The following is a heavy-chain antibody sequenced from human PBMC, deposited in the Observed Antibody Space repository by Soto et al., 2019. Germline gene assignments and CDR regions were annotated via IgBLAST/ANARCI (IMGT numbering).Heavy chain of an antibody. CDR3: ARAAGYSGYDWPDWFDP. Sequence: ASVKVSCKASGYSISNYYMHWVRQAPGQGLEYMGVIHPNGGGTSYAQKFQGRVTMTRDTSTSTVYMELSSLRSEDTAVYYCARAAGYSGYDWPDWFDPRGQGTLVTVSS. CDR1: GYSISNYY. D-gene: IGHD5-12*01. V-gene: IGHV1-46*03. J-gene: IGHJ5*02. CDR2: IHPNGGGT.